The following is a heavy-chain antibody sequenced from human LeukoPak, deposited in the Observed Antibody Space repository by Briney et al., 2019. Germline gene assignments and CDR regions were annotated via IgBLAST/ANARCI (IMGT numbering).Heavy chain of an antibody. CDR3: ARERAVLWFGEFSNWFDP. CDR2: ISSSGSTI. V-gene: IGHV3-48*03. Sequence: PGGSLRLSCAASGFTFSSYEMNWVRQAPGKGLEWVSYISSSGSTIYYADSVKGRFTISRDNAKNSLYLQMNSLRAEDTAVYYCARERAVLWFGEFSNWFDPWGQGTLVTVSS. D-gene: IGHD3-10*01. CDR1: GFTFSSYE. J-gene: IGHJ5*02.